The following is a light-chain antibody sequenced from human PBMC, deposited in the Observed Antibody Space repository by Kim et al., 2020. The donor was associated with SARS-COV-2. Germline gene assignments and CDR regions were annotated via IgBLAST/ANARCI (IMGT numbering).Light chain of an antibody. J-gene: IGKJ5*01. Sequence: DIQMTQSPSQLSASIGDTVTMTCRESQTIGKSVNWYQQKPGRAPNIVIFDASSLETGVPSRFSGSVSGVDFTLTISSLQPDDLGTYYCQQSFTTPLTFGQGTRLEIK. CDR1: QTIGKS. CDR2: DAS. V-gene: IGKV1-39*01. CDR3: QQSFTTPLT.